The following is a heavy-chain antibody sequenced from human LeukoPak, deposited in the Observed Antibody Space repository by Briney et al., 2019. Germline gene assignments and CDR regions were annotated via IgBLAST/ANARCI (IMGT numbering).Heavy chain of an antibody. D-gene: IGHD3-22*01. CDR1: GFTFSNAW. J-gene: IGHJ4*02. CDR3: TTQGHYYDSSGYNFVDY. V-gene: IGHV3-15*01. Sequence: GGSLRLSCAASGFTFSNAWMRWVRQAPGKGLESIGHIKSKADGGTTDYAAPVKGRFTISRDDSEDTVYLQMNSLKTEDTAMYYCTTQGHYYDSSGYNFVDYWGQGTLVTVSS. CDR2: IKSKADGGTT.